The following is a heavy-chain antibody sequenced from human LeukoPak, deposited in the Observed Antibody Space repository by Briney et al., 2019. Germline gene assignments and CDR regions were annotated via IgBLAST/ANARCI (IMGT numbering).Heavy chain of an antibody. V-gene: IGHV1-18*01. J-gene: IGHJ4*02. CDR1: GYTFTSYG. CDR3: ARAFGCSGGSCYADY. D-gene: IGHD2-15*01. CDR2: ISAYNGNT. Sequence: GASVKVSCKASGYTFTSYGISWVRQAPGQGLEWMGWISAYNGNTNYAQKLQGRVTMTTDTSTSTAHMELRSLRSDDTAVYYCARAFGCSGGSCYADYWGQGTLVTVSS.